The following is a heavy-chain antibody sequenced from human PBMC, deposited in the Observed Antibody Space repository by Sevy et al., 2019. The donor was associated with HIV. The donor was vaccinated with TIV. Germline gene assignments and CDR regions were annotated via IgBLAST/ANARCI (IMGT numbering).Heavy chain of an antibody. CDR1: GFTFSSFA. J-gene: IGHJ6*02. V-gene: IGHV3-23*01. Sequence: GGSLRLSCAASGFTFSSFAMSWVRQAPGKGLEWVSVISDSGTSTYYADSVKGRFTISRDNSKNTLYLQMNSLRAEDTAVHYCAKAVLRVYFGMDVWGQGTTVTVSS. CDR2: ISDSGTST. D-gene: IGHD2-8*01. CDR3: AKAVLRVYFGMDV.